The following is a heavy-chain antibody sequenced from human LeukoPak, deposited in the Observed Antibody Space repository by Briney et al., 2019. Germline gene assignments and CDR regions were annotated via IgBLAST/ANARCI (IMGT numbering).Heavy chain of an antibody. D-gene: IGHD3-10*01. Sequence: GSSLRLSCAASGFTFSSHGIDWVRQAPGKGLEWVGVIWYDGRKRDYAESVKGRFTISRDNSKSTVDLQMNSLRVEDTAVYYCARVSGHTSDFWGQGTLVAVSS. CDR3: ARVSGHTSDF. CDR1: GFTFSSHG. CDR2: IWYDGRKR. V-gene: IGHV3-33*01. J-gene: IGHJ4*02.